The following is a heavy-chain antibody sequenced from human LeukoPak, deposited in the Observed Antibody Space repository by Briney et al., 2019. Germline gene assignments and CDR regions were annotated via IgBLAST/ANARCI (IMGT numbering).Heavy chain of an antibody. CDR3: ARSEHDY. J-gene: IGHJ4*02. V-gene: IGHV3-33*01. D-gene: IGHD1/OR15-1a*01. Sequence: PGRSLRLSCGASGFIFRNYGMHWVRQAPGKGLQWVAVIYSDGSNKNTADSVRGRFTISRDNSKNTVYLQMNSLRAEDTAVYYCARSEHDYWGQGTLVTVSS. CDR2: IYSDGSNK. CDR1: GFIFRNYG.